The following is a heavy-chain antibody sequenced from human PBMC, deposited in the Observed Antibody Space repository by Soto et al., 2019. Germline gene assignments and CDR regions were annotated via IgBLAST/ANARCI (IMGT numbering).Heavy chain of an antibody. V-gene: IGHV4-4*02. Sequence: PSETLSLTCAVSGDSISSDNWWSWVRQPPGQGLEWIGELYHDGSTNYNPSVKSRVTISIDKSKNQFSLKLSAVTAADTAVYYCARVSSSSRTWFDPWGQGTLVT. CDR3: ARVSSSSRTWFDP. CDR2: LYHDGST. D-gene: IGHD6-6*01. CDR1: GDSISSDNW. J-gene: IGHJ5*02.